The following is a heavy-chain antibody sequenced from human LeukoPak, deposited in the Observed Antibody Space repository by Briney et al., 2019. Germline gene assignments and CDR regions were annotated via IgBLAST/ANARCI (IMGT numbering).Heavy chain of an antibody. Sequence: SETLSLTCAVYGGSFSGYYWSWIRQPPGKGLEWIGEINHSGSTNYNPSLKSRVTISVDTSKNQFSLKLSSVTAADTAVYYCARDRLVWNYYYYYMDVWGKGTTVTVSS. CDR1: GGSFSGYY. J-gene: IGHJ6*03. CDR2: INHSGST. CDR3: ARDRLVWNYYYYYMDV. D-gene: IGHD6-13*01. V-gene: IGHV4-34*01.